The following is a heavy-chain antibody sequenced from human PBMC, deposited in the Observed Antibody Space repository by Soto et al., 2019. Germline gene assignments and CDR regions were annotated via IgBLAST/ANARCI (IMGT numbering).Heavy chain of an antibody. CDR2: FDPEDGET. CDR3: ATEGRYSSGWYGYGMDV. CDR1: GYTLTELS. Sequence: ASVKVSCKVSGYTLTELSMHWVRQAPGKGLEWMGGFDPEDGETIYAQTFQGRVTMTEDTSTDTAYMELSSLRSEDTAVYYCATEGRYSSGWYGYGMDVWGQGTTVTVSS. J-gene: IGHJ6*02. D-gene: IGHD6-19*01. V-gene: IGHV1-24*01.